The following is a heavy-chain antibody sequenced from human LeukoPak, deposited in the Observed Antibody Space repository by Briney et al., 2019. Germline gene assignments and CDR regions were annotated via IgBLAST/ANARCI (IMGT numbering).Heavy chain of an antibody. V-gene: IGHV3-23*01. D-gene: IGHD3-3*01. CDR1: GFIFSSYD. CDR3: AGVEGGYYRPHYYMDV. CDR2: ISRAGDRT. Sequence: GGSLRLSCVGSGFIFSSYDMGWVRQAPGKGLEWVSSISRAGDRTYYEDSVKGRFTISRDNSRNTMYLQMNSLRAEDTAVYYCAGVEGGYYRPHYYMDVWGKGTTVTVSS. J-gene: IGHJ6*03.